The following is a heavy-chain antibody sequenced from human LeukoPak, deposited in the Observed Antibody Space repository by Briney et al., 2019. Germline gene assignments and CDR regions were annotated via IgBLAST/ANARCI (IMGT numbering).Heavy chain of an antibody. J-gene: IGHJ4*02. Sequence: ASVNVSCKASGGTFSSYAISWVRQAPGQGLEWMGGIIPIFGTANYAQKFQGRVTITTDESTSTAYMELSSLRSEDTAVYYCARDSRGGYCSSTSCYGFDYWGQGTLVTVSS. CDR2: IIPIFGTA. D-gene: IGHD2-2*01. CDR3: ARDSRGGYCSSTSCYGFDY. CDR1: GGTFSSYA. V-gene: IGHV1-69*05.